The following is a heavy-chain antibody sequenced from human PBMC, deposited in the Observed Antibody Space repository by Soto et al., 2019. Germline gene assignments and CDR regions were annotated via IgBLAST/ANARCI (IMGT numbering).Heavy chain of an antibody. CDR3: ARGRYSYDPYYYYGMDV. D-gene: IGHD5-18*01. CDR1: GFTFSSYD. V-gene: IGHV3-13*01. CDR2: IGTAGDT. J-gene: IGHJ6*02. Sequence: PGGSLRLSCAASGFTFSSYDMHWVRQATGKGLEWVSAIGTAGDTYYPGSVKGRFTISRENAKNSLYLQMNGLRAGDTAVYYCARGRYSYDPYYYYGMDVWGQGTTVTVSS.